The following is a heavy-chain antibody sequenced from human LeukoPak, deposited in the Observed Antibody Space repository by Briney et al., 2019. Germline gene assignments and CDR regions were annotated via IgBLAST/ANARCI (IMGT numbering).Heavy chain of an antibody. Sequence: GGSLRLSCAASGFTVSSNYMSWVPQAPGKGLEWVSVIYSGGSTYYADSVKGRFTISRDNSKNTLYLQMNSLRAEDTAVYYCASRTTVTTWAYWGQGTLVTVSS. CDR2: IYSGGST. V-gene: IGHV3-53*01. CDR3: ASRTTVTTWAY. CDR1: GFTVSSNY. J-gene: IGHJ4*02. D-gene: IGHD4-17*01.